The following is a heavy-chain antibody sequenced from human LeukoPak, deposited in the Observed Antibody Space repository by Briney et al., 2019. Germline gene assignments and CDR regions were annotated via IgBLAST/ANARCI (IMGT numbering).Heavy chain of an antibody. CDR2: INPSGGST. Sequence: ASVKVSCKASGYTFTSYYMHWVRQAPGQGLEWMGIINPSGGSTSYAQKFQGRVTMTRDMSTSTVYMELSSLRSEDTAVYYCAREGRQWLDRTYFDYWGQGTLVTVSS. J-gene: IGHJ4*02. CDR3: AREGRQWLDRTYFDY. D-gene: IGHD6-19*01. V-gene: IGHV1-46*01. CDR1: GYTFTSYY.